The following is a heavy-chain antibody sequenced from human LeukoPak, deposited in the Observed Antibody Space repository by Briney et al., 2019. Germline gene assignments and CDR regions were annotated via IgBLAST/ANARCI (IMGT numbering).Heavy chain of an antibody. D-gene: IGHD3-22*01. CDR2: ISGSGGNA. J-gene: IGHJ4*02. V-gene: IGHV3-23*01. CDR3: IRSVSDGSGYYRVLEY. CDR1: GFTFRSYA. Sequence: GGSLRLSCAASGFTFRSYAMTWVRQAPGKGLEWVSGISGSGGNAYYADSVKGRFTISRDNSKNTLYLQMNSLRAEDTAIYYCIRSVSDGSGYYRVLEYWGQGTLVTVSS.